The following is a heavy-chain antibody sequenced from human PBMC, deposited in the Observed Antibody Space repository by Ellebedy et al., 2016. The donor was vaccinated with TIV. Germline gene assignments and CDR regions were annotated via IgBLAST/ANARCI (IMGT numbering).Heavy chain of an antibody. J-gene: IGHJ4*02. CDR1: GFIFSNAW. V-gene: IGHV3-15*01. CDR3: TTGTPAAGTDDY. Sequence: GESLKISCAASGFIFSNAWMTWVRQAPGKGLEWVGRIKSKTDGGTTDCTAPVKGRFTISRDDSKNTLYLQMNSLQTEDTALYYCTTGTPAAGTDDYWGQGTLVTVSS. CDR2: IKSKTDGGTT. D-gene: IGHD6-13*01.